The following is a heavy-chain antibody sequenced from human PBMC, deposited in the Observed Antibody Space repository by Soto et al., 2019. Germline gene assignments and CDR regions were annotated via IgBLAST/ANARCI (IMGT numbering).Heavy chain of an antibody. CDR3: ARGLYWSGGLRMFDP. J-gene: IGHJ5*02. D-gene: IGHD3-10*01. V-gene: IGHV4-34*01. Sequence: SETLSLTCAVYGGSFSGYYWSWIRQPPGKGLEWIGEINHSGSTNYNPSLKSRVTISVDTSKNQFSLKLSSVTAADTAVYYCARGLYWSGGLRMFDPWGQGTLVTVSS. CDR2: INHSGST. CDR1: GGSFSGYY.